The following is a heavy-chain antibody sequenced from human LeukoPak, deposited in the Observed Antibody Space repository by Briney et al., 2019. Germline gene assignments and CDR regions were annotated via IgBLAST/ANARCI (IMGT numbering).Heavy chain of an antibody. CDR1: GGSISSGGYY. CDR3: ARGRRTRSQLSHMDV. D-gene: IGHD2-2*01. V-gene: IGHV4-31*03. Sequence: SQTLSLTCTVSGGSISSGGYYWSWIRQHPGKGLEWIGYIYYSGSTYYNPSLKSRVTISVDTSKNQFSLKLSSVTAADTAVYYCARGRRTRSQLSHMDVWRKGTTVTVSS. J-gene: IGHJ6*03. CDR2: IYYSGST.